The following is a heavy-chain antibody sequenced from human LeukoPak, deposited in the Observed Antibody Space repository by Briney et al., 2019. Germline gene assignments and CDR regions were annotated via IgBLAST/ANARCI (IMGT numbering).Heavy chain of an antibody. J-gene: IGHJ4*02. Sequence: GGSLTLSCAASGFTFSSYSMNWVRQPPGKGLEWVSSISSSSSSIYYADSVKGRLTISRDNGKNSLYLQMNSLRAYDTAVYYCARASYSSGCYPKPMYYFVYWGEGTLVTVSS. D-gene: IGHD6-19*01. CDR1: GFTFSSYS. CDR2: ISSSSSSI. V-gene: IGHV3-21*01. CDR3: ARASYSSGCYPKPMYYFVY.